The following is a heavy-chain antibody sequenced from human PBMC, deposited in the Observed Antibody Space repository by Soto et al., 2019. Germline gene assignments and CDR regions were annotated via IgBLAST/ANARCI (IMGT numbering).Heavy chain of an antibody. CDR2: IWYDGSDK. CDR1: EFTFRSYG. D-gene: IGHD1-26*01. J-gene: IGHJ4*02. Sequence: QVQLVESGGGVVQPGRSLRFSCAASEFTFRSYGMHWVRQAPGKGLEWVAVIWYDGSDKYYGDSVRGRFTISRDNSKNTLYLQMNSLIAEDTAVYYCARVYYRGNYRGLFDSWGQGTLVTVSS. CDR3: ARVYYRGNYRGLFDS. V-gene: IGHV3-33*01.